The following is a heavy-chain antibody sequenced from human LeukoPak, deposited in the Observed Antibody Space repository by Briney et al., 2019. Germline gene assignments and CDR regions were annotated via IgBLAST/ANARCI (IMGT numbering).Heavy chain of an antibody. CDR3: AKILAPAAL. Sequence: PGVSLRLSCADSGFSFSTYGMSWVRQAPGKGLEWVSGIPTSGGITYYADSVKGRFTISRDNSKNTLYLQMNSLRAEDTAVYYCAKILAPAALWGQGTLVTVSS. CDR1: GFSFSTYG. D-gene: IGHD2-2*01. CDR2: IPTSGGIT. J-gene: IGHJ4*02. V-gene: IGHV3-23*01.